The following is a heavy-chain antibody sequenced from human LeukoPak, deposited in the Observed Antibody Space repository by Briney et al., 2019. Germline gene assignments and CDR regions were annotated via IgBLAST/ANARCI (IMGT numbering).Heavy chain of an antibody. CDR2: VFYSGSA. V-gene: IGHV4-39*01. J-gene: IGHJ4*02. Sequence: SETLSLTCSVSGGSMRSSDYYWAWIRQPPGKGLEWIGNVFYSGSAHYNPSLKSRVTISADKSKNQFSPALSSVTAADTGVYYCARHVDGYSFALPRYYFDFWGQGILVTVSS. D-gene: IGHD5-18*01. CDR3: ARHVDGYSFALPRYYFDF. CDR1: GGSMRSSDYY.